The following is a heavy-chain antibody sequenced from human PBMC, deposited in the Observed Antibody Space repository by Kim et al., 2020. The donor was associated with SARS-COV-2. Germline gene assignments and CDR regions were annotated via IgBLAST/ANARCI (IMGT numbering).Heavy chain of an antibody. CDR1: GFTFSSYS. CDR3: ASKRGLLWFGELFPQSTNIDY. D-gene: IGHD3-10*01. CDR2: ISSSSSYI. V-gene: IGHV3-21*01. Sequence: GGSLRLSCAASGFTFSSYSMNWVRQAPGKGLEWVSSISSSSSYIYYADSVKGRFTISRDNAKNSLYLQMNSLRAEDTAVYYCASKRGLLWFGELFPQSTNIDYWGQGTLVTVSS. J-gene: IGHJ4*02.